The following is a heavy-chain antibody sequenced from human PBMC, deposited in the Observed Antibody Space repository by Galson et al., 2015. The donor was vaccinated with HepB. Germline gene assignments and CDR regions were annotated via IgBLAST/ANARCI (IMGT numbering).Heavy chain of an antibody. D-gene: IGHD2-21*01. Sequence: ETLSLTCTVSGGSISGYYWSWIRQSPEKGLEWIGYFYNTGSTYYNPSLKSRVTISVDASKSQFSLKLSSMTPADTAVYYCARAPGTPYSSYWFDPWGQGTLVTVSS. CDR1: GGSISGYY. CDR2: FYNTGST. CDR3: ARAPGTPYSSYWFDP. V-gene: IGHV4-59*01. J-gene: IGHJ5*02.